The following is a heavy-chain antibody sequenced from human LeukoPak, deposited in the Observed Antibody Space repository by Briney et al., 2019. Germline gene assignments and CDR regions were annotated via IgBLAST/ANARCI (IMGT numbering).Heavy chain of an antibody. J-gene: IGHJ4*02. CDR3: AFAYCGGDCYSYIFDY. D-gene: IGHD2-21*02. CDR2: ISAYNGNT. V-gene: IGHV1-18*04. CDR1: GYTFTGHY. Sequence: GASVKVSCKASGYTFTGHYMHWVRQAPGQGLEWMGWISAYNGNTDYAQKLQGRVTMTTDTSTSTAYMELRSLRSDDTAVYYCAFAYCGGDCYSYIFDYWGQGTLVTVSS.